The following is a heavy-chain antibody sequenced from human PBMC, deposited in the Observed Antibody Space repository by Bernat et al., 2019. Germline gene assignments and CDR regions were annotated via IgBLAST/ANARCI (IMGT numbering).Heavy chain of an antibody. CDR3: AGVVVSNRPYWFDP. CDR2: IYYSGST. J-gene: IGHJ5*02. CDR1: GGSISGGGYY. V-gene: IGHV4-31*03. Sequence: QVQLQESGPGLVKPSQSLSLTCTVSGGSISGGGYYWSWIRQHPGKGLVWIGYIYYSGSTYYNPSLKSRINISVDTSKNQISLKLTSVTAADTAVYYCAGVVVSNRPYWFDPWGQGTLVTVSS. D-gene: IGHD3-16*01.